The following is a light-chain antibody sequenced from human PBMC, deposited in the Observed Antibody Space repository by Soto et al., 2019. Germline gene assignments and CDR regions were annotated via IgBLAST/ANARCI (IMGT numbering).Light chain of an antibody. CDR3: QQFNDYPIT. CDR2: DAS. CDR1: QNIRSY. J-gene: IGKJ5*01. Sequence: DIQMTQSPSSPSASVVDRVTITCRASQNIRSYLHWYQQKPGEAPKLLIYDASSLQSGVPSRFSGSGSGTEFTLAISSLQPEDFATYYCQQFNDYPITFGQGTRLEIK. V-gene: IGKV1-17*01.